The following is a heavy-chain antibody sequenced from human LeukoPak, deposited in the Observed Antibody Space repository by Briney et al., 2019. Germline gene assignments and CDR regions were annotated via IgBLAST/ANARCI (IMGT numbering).Heavy chain of an antibody. CDR2: INSDGYST. Sequence: GGSLRLSCTASGFTFGDCAMSWVRQAPGKGLVWVSRINSDGYSTSYADSVKGRFTISRENAKNTLYLQMNSLSAEDTAVYYCARGTAVAGTDYWGQGTLVTVSS. J-gene: IGHJ4*02. V-gene: IGHV3-74*01. CDR3: ARGTAVAGTDY. D-gene: IGHD6-19*01. CDR1: GFTFGDCA.